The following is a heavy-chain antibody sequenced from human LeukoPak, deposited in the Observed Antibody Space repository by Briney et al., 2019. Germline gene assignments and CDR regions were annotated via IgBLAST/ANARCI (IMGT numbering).Heavy chain of an antibody. CDR1: GFTFSSYS. D-gene: IGHD3-10*01. CDR2: ISSSSSTI. Sequence: GGSLRLSCAASGFTFSSYSMNWVRQAPGKGLEWVSYISSSSSTIYYADSVKGRFTISRDNAKNSLYLQMNSLRAEDTAVYYCASLILWFGELGYMDVWGKGTPVTVSS. CDR3: ASLILWFGELGYMDV. V-gene: IGHV3-48*01. J-gene: IGHJ6*03.